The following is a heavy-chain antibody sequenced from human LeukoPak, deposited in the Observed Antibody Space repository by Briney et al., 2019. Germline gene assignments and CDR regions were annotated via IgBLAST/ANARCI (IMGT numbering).Heavy chain of an antibody. CDR3: ARTGGYYDSSGYSSGEFDY. V-gene: IGHV3-7*01. CDR1: GFTFSSYW. D-gene: IGHD3-22*01. CDR2: IKQDGSEK. Sequence: GGSLRLSCAASGFTFSSYWMSWVRQAPGKGLEWVANIKQDGSEKYYVDSVKGRFTISRDNAENSLYLQMNSLRAEDTAVYYCARTGGYYDSSGYSSGEFDYWGQGPLVTVSS. J-gene: IGHJ4*02.